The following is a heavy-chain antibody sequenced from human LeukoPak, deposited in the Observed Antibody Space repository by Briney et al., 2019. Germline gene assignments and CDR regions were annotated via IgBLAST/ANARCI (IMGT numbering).Heavy chain of an antibody. Sequence: PGGSLRLSCAASGFTFSSYSMNWVRQAPGKGLEWVSSISSSSYIYYADSVKGRFTISRDNAKNSLYLQMNSLRAEDTAVYYCARGSGWGREYYFDYWGQGTLVTVSS. CDR1: GFTFSSYS. CDR2: ISSSSYI. CDR3: ARGSGWGREYYFDY. D-gene: IGHD6-19*01. V-gene: IGHV3-21*01. J-gene: IGHJ4*02.